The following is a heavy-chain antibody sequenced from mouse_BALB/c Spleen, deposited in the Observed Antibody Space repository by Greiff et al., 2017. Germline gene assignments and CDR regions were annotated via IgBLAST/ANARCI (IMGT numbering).Heavy chain of an antibody. CDR2: INPSTGYT. CDR1: GYAFTSHW. CDR3: AREYGYAMDY. J-gene: IGHJ4*01. Sequence: QVQLQQSGAELAKPGDSVKMSCKASGYAFTSHWMHWVKQRPGQGLEWIGYINPSTGYTEYNQKFEDKATLTADKSSSTAYMQLSSLTSVDSAVYYCAREYGYAMDYWGQGTSVTGSA. V-gene: IGHV1-7*01. D-gene: IGHD2-2*01.